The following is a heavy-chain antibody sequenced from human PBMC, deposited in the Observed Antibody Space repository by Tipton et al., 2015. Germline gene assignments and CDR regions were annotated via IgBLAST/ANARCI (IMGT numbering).Heavy chain of an antibody. D-gene: IGHD2-2*03. CDR2: IYQGGST. CDR1: GGSISSGGFS. V-gene: IGHV4-30-2*01. CDR3: ARMDILGNWFDP. Sequence: TLSLTCAVSGGSISSGGFSWSWIRQPPGKGLEWIGYIYQGGSTNYNPSLKSRVTMSVDRSKTQLSLKLTSVTAADTAVYYCARMDILGNWFDPWGQGTLVTVSS. J-gene: IGHJ5*02.